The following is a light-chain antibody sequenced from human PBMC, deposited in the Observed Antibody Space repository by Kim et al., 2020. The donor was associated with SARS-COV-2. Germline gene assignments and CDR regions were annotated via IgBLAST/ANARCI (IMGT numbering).Light chain of an antibody. J-gene: IGKJ2*01. Sequence: SLSPGERATLHCRAGQSVSTYLAWYQQKPGQSPRLLIYGAFNRAPGIPDRFSGSESGTDFTLTISGQEPEDFAVYYCQQYHTSPYNFGPGTKLEI. V-gene: IGKV3-20*01. CDR2: GAF. CDR3: QQYHTSPYN. CDR1: QSVSTY.